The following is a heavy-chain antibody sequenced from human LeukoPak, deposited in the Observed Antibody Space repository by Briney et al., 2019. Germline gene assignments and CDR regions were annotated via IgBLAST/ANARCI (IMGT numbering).Heavy chain of an antibody. CDR3: ARERTTIVSGTTIGAY. D-gene: IGHD2/OR15-2a*01. V-gene: IGHV3-48*03. CDR1: GFTFSSYE. J-gene: IGHJ4*02. CDR2: ITGSGDTI. Sequence: GGSLRLSCSASGFTFSSYEMNWVRQAPGKGLEWISYITGSGDTIYYADSVKGRFTISRDNAKNSLFLQMNSLTADDMAVYYCARERTTIVSGTTIGAYWGQGTLVTVSS.